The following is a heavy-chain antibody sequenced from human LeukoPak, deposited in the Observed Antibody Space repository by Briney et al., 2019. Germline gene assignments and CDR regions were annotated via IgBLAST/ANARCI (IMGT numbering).Heavy chain of an antibody. CDR1: GFTFSNYA. D-gene: IGHD1-26*01. V-gene: IGHV3-23*01. CDR2: ISGSGAYT. Sequence: GGSLRLSCAASGFTFSNYAMSWVRQAPGKGLEWVSAISGSGAYTYYADSVKGRLTISRDNSKTTLYLQMNSLRAEDTAVYYCAKDPTGSQYVGWFDPWGQGTLVTVAS. J-gene: IGHJ5*02. CDR3: AKDPTGSQYVGWFDP.